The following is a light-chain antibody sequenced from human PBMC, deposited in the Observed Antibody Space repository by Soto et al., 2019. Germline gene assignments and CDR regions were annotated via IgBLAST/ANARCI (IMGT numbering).Light chain of an antibody. Sequence: EIVLTQSPGTLSLSPGERATLSCRASQCVSVYLAWYQQKPGQAPRLLIYGASTRATGIPVRFSGSGSGTEFTLTISSLQSEDFAVYYCQQYDKWPPTFGQGTRLQIK. CDR2: GAS. CDR1: QCVSVY. J-gene: IGKJ5*01. CDR3: QQYDKWPPT. V-gene: IGKV3-15*01.